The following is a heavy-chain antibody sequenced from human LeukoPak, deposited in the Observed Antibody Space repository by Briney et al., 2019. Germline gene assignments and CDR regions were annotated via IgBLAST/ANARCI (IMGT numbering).Heavy chain of an antibody. V-gene: IGHV3-23*01. CDR1: GFTFSSYA. Sequence: GGSLRLSCAASGFTFSSYAMTWVRQAPGKGLEWVSGISGSGGSTYYADPVKGRFTISRDNSKNMLYLQMNSLTVGDTAEYYCAKAKGSGLKWYFDYWGQGTLVTVSS. CDR2: ISGSGGST. D-gene: IGHD6-19*01. CDR3: AKAKGSGLKWYFDY. J-gene: IGHJ4*02.